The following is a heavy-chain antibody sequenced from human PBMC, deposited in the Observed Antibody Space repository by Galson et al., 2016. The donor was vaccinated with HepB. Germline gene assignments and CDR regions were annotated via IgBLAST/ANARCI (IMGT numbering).Heavy chain of an antibody. D-gene: IGHD5-24*01. Sequence: SETLSLTCAVSGVSISSGNWWTWVRQTPGKGLEWLGEIYHSGTTNNNLSLLSRVTMSVDKSNNQFSLKMTSVTAEDTAIYYWARYVTDGAAWRSFDYWGQGILVTVSS. CDR1: GVSISSGNW. CDR2: IYHSGTT. CDR3: ARYVTDGAAWRSFDY. V-gene: IGHV4-4*02. J-gene: IGHJ4*02.